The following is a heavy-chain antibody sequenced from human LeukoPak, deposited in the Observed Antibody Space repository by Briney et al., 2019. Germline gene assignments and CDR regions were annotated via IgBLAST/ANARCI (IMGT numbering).Heavy chain of an antibody. CDR2: IKQYGSEK. CDR3: ARDRYSSSSPSVA. J-gene: IGHJ5*02. CDR1: GFTFSNYW. V-gene: IGHV3-7*03. Sequence: GGSLRLSCAASGFTFSNYWMSWVRQAPGKGLEWVANIKQYGSEKYYVDSVKGRFTISRDNAKNSLYLQMNSLRAEDTALYYCARDRYSSSSPSVAWGQGTLVTVSS. D-gene: IGHD6-13*01.